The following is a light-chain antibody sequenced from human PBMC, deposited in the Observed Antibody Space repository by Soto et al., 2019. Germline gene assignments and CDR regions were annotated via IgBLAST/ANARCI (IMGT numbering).Light chain of an antibody. V-gene: IGKV3-15*01. J-gene: IGKJ1*01. Sequence: IVRTQSPATLSVSSGESATLSCRASQSISSNLAWYQQKPGQSPRLLIYGASSRATGVPVRFSGSGSGVAFTLTISGLQSEDFAVYHCQQYNQWPGTFGQGTKVDIK. CDR3: QQYNQWPGT. CDR1: QSISSN. CDR2: GAS.